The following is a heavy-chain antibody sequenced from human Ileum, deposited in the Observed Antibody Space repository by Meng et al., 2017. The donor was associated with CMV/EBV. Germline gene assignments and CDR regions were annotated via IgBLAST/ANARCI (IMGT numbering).Heavy chain of an antibody. CDR2: ISGRGDRT. D-gene: IGHD3-10*01. CDR1: GFIFSNYA. J-gene: IGHJ4*02. Sequence: GESLKISCAGSGFIFSNYAINWVRQAPGTVLEWVSTISGRGDRTYYADSVKGRFTFSRDNARNSLFLQMNSLRAEDTAVYYCATDGGTGWGQGTLVTVSS. CDR3: ATDGGTG. V-gene: IGHV3-23*01.